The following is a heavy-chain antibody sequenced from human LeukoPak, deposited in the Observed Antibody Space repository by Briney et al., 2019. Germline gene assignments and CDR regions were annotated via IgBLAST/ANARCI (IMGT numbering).Heavy chain of an antibody. CDR3: ARIYEYYYGMDV. D-gene: IGHD5-12*01. J-gene: IGHJ6*02. CDR1: GGWGGDYY. Sequence: SETLSLTCTVSGGWGGDYYWSWIRQPPGEGLEWIGYIYYNGNTFYTPSLKSRVTISFDASKNQFSLKLSSVTAADTAVYYCARIYEYYYGMDVWGQGTTVTVSS. CDR2: IYYNGNT. V-gene: IGHV4-30-4*01.